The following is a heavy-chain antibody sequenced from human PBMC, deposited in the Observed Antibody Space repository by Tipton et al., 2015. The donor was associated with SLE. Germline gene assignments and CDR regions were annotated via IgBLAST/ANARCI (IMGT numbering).Heavy chain of an antibody. D-gene: IGHD2-2*01. CDR3: ARSTDQNWFDP. J-gene: IGHJ5*02. V-gene: IGHV4-31*02. CDR2: IYYGGGT. Sequence: LRLSCTVSGGSISSSPYYWSWIRQPPGKGLEWIGNIYYGGGTYYNPSLESRVTISLDTSKNQFSLKLNSVTAADTAVYYCARSTDQNWFDPWGQGTLVTVSS. CDR1: GGSISSSPYY.